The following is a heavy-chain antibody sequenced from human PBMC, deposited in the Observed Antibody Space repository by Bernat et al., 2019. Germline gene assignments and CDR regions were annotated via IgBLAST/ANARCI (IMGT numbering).Heavy chain of an antibody. CDR2: INGSGGGT. CDR1: GFTFSSYG. Sequence: VQLVESGGGVVQPGRSLRLSCAASGFTFSSYGMHWVRQAPGRGLEWVSAINGSGGGTFYTDSVKGRCTISRDNSKNTLYLQMNSLRAEDTAVYYCAKERGYSYGSLNGYFDYWGQGTLVTVSS. CDR3: AKERGYSYGSLNGYFDY. V-gene: IGHV3-23*04. D-gene: IGHD5-18*01. J-gene: IGHJ4*02.